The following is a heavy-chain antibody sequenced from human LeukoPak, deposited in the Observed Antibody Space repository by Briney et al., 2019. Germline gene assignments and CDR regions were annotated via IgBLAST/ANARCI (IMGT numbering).Heavy chain of an antibody. V-gene: IGHV4-34*01. Sequence: PSETLSLTCAVYGGSFSGYYWSWIRQPPGKGLEWIGEINHSGSTNYNPSLKSRVTISVDTSKNQFSLKLSSVTAADTAVYYCARGLNLRYFDSSYALDIWGQGTMVTVSS. CDR3: ARGLNLRYFDSSYALDI. D-gene: IGHD3-9*01. CDR2: INHSGST. J-gene: IGHJ3*02. CDR1: GGSFSGYY.